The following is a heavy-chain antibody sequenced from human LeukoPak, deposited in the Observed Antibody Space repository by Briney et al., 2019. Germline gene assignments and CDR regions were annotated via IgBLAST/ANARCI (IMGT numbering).Heavy chain of an antibody. CDR1: GYTFTGYY. CDR3: ARDRGKVANDY. CDR2: ISPDSGGP. Sequence: ASVKVSCKASGYTFTGYYIHWMRQAPGQGLEWMGRISPDSGGPNYAHKFQGRVTMTRDTSISTAYMDLSRLTSDDTAVYFCARDRGKVANDYWGQAPWSSSPQ. D-gene: IGHD3-10*01. V-gene: IGHV1-2*06. J-gene: IGHJ4*01.